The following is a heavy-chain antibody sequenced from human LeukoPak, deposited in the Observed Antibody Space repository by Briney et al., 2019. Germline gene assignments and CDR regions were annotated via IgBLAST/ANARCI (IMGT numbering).Heavy chain of an antibody. Sequence: GGSLRLFCAASGYTFSSCAMNWVRQAPGKGLEWVSGSSGSGGITHYADSVRGRFTISRDNSKNTLYLQMNSLRAEDTAVYYCAKDPTDFDSSGQTYFDYWGQGSLVTVSS. V-gene: IGHV3-23*01. CDR2: SSGSGGIT. J-gene: IGHJ4*02. D-gene: IGHD3-22*01. CDR3: AKDPTDFDSSGQTYFDY. CDR1: GYTFSSCA.